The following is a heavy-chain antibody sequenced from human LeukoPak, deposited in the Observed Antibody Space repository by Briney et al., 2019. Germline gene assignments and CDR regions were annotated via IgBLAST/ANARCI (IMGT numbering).Heavy chain of an antibody. D-gene: IGHD3-3*01. Sequence: ASVKVSCKASGYTFTSYGISWVRQAPGQGLEWMGWISAHNGNTNYAQKLQGRVTMTTDTSTSTAYMELRSLRSDDTAVYYCARESQRITIFGVPPEGMDVWGQGTTVAVSS. CDR3: ARESQRITIFGVPPEGMDV. CDR2: ISAHNGNT. J-gene: IGHJ6*02. V-gene: IGHV1-18*01. CDR1: GYTFTSYG.